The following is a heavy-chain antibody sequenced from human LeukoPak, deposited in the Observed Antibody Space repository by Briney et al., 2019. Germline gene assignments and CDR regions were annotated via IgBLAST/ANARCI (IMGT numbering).Heavy chain of an antibody. Sequence: GGSLRLSCVASGFTFSSYAMSWVRQAPGKGLEWVAVIWYDGSNKYYADSVKGRFTISRDNSKNTLYLQMNSLRAEDTAVYYCARGHLYSSGWYDYWGQGTLVTVSS. CDR2: IWYDGSNK. V-gene: IGHV3-33*08. J-gene: IGHJ4*02. CDR1: GFTFSSYA. D-gene: IGHD6-19*01. CDR3: ARGHLYSSGWYDY.